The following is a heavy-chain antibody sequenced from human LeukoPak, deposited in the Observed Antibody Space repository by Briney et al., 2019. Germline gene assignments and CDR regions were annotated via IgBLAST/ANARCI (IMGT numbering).Heavy chain of an antibody. Sequence: PGGSLRLSCAASGLSVSNNYMSWVRQAPGKGLEWVSVIYSGGRTYYADSVKGRFTISRDNSKNTLYLQMNSLRAEDTAVYYCARGPSMVRGAMGYWGQGTLVTVSS. CDR2: IYSGGRT. CDR3: ARGPSMVRGAMGY. D-gene: IGHD3-10*01. V-gene: IGHV3-53*01. J-gene: IGHJ4*02. CDR1: GLSVSNNY.